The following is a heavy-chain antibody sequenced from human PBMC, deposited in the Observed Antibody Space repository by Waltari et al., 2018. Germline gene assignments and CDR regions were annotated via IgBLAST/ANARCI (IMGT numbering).Heavy chain of an antibody. V-gene: IGHV3-48*03. CDR2: IANSGNTV. CDR3: ARPSTEYYFYYYYMDV. Sequence: EVQVVESGGGLVQPGGSLRLSCTASGFTFSSYEMNWVRQAPGKGLEWISDIANSGNTVYYADAVKGRFTISRDNAKNSLFLLMNSLRAEDTAVYYCARPSTEYYFYYYYMDVWGKGTTVTVS. CDR1: GFTFSSYE. J-gene: IGHJ6*03.